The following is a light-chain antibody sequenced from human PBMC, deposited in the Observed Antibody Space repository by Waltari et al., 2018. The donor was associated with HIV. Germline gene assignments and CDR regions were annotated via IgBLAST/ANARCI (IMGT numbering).Light chain of an antibody. Sequence: QSALTQPASVSGSPGQSISISCSATSSAVGASDYVSWYHQYPGEAPTLILYEVNKRPSGISNRFSGSKSGNTASLTISGLQVEDEAHYYCSSYSASGTLVLFGGGTRLTVL. V-gene: IGLV2-14*01. J-gene: IGLJ2*01. CDR1: SSAVGASDY. CDR3: SSYSASGTLVL. CDR2: EVN.